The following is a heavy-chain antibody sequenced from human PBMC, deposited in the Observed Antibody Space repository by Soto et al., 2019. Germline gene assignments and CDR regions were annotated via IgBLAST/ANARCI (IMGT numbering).Heavy chain of an antibody. CDR3: AREPRVAAADYYYYYGMDV. Sequence: QVQLQESGPGLVKPSQTLSLTCTVSGGSISSGGYYWSWIRQHPGKGLEWIGYIYYSGSTYYNPSLKSRVTISVDTSKNQFSLKRSSVTAADTAVYYCAREPRVAAADYYYYYGMDVWGQGTTVTVSS. V-gene: IGHV4-31*03. CDR1: GGSISSGGYY. CDR2: IYYSGST. J-gene: IGHJ6*02. D-gene: IGHD6-13*01.